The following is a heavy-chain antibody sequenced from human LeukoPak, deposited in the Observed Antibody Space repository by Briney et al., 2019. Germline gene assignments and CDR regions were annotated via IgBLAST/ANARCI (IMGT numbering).Heavy chain of an antibody. D-gene: IGHD3-22*01. V-gene: IGHV1-18*01. CDR1: GYTFTSYG. Sequence: GASGKLSCKAAGYTFTSYGISWVRQAPGQGLEWRGWISAYNGNTNYAPKLQDRVTMTTDTSTSTDYMELRSLRYDDTAVYYCARNEIYYYDSSGYSAEYFQHWGQGTLVTVSS. CDR2: ISAYNGNT. J-gene: IGHJ1*01. CDR3: ARNEIYYYDSSGYSAEYFQH.